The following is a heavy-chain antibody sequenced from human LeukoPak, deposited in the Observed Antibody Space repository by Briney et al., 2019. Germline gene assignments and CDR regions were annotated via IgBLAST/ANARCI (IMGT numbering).Heavy chain of an antibody. CDR1: GGSISSGGYY. D-gene: IGHD5-18*01. J-gene: IGHJ4*02. CDR3: ARVRRGYSYGLDY. Sequence: SETLSLTCTVSGGSISSGGYYWSWIRQHPGKGLEWIGYIYYSGSTYYNPSLKSRVTMSVDTSKNQFSLKLSSVTAADTAVYYCARVRRGYSYGLDYWGQGTLVTVSS. CDR2: IYYSGST. V-gene: IGHV4-31*03.